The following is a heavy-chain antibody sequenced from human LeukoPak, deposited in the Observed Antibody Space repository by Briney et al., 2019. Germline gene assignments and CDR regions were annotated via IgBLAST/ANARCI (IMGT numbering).Heavy chain of an antibody. CDR2: IYYSGST. V-gene: IGHV4-59*01. D-gene: IGHD3-10*01. J-gene: IGHJ5*02. Sequence: SETLSLTCTVSGGSISSYYWSWIRQPPGKGLEWVGYIYYSGSTNYNPSLKSRVTISIDTSKNQFSLKLSSVTAADPAVYYCARGHPYYYGSGSYYKPNWFDPWGQGTLVTVSS. CDR1: GGSISSYY. CDR3: ARGHPYYYGSGSYYKPNWFDP.